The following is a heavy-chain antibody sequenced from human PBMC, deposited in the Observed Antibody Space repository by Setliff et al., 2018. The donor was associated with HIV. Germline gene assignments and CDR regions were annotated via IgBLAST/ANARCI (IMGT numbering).Heavy chain of an antibody. D-gene: IGHD3-3*01. CDR2: IYYSGTA. Sequence: PSETLTLTCTVSGDSISSSAYYWGWVRQPPGKGLEWIGSIYYSGTAYYNPSLRSRVTILVDTSNNNFSLKLNSVTAADTAMYHCARVIASGYNFWSGYPFDAFDVWG. CDR1: GDSISSSAYY. CDR3: ARVIASGYNFWSGYPFDAFDV. J-gene: IGHJ3*01. V-gene: IGHV4-39*07.